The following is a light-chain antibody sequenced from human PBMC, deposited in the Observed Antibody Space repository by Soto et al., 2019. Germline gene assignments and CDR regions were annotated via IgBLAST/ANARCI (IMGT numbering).Light chain of an antibody. V-gene: IGKV3-20*01. CDR2: GAS. CDR3: QQFGLSPWT. CDR1: QTISTS. Sequence: EIVLTPSPGTLSLSPGERATLSCRASQTISTSLAWYQHRPGRAPRLLIYGASNRATGIPDRFSGSGSGTDFTLTINRLEPEDFAVYSCQQFGLSPWTFGQGTKVDIK. J-gene: IGKJ1*01.